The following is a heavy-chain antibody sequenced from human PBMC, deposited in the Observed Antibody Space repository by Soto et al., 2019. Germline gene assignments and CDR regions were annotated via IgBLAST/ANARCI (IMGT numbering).Heavy chain of an antibody. CDR2: ISSSGGTT. CDR1: GFYFSSYA. V-gene: IGHV3-23*01. Sequence: PGGSLRLSCAAAGFYFSSYAMTWVRKTPGKGLEWVSTISSSGGTTYYADSVKGRFTISRDNAKNSLYLQMNSLRAEDTAVYYCAGYPVYYDYIWGSYPHANWFDPRGQGTLVTVSS. D-gene: IGHD3-16*02. CDR3: AGYPVYYDYIWGSYPHANWFDP. J-gene: IGHJ5*02.